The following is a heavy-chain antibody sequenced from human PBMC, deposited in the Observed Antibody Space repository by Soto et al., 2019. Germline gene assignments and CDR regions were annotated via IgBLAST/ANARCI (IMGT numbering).Heavy chain of an antibody. V-gene: IGHV4-4*02. D-gene: IGHD2-15*01. J-gene: IGHJ4*02. CDR2: IYQSRST. CDR1: RDPIHSSNL. Sequence: QMRLQESAPGLVRPSGALSLTYPVSRDPIHSSNLWSLVLQPPGQGLEWMGEIYQSRSTNYKQPLKSRVTIYIDKSKNQFSLNLSSVTADDTAVYDCAREGLDNSCYYCSHFDYWGQGTLVTVAS. CDR3: AREGLDNSCYYCSHFDY.